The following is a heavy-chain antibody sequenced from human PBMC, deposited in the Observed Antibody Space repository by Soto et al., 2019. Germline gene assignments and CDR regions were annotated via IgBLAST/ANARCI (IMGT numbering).Heavy chain of an antibody. V-gene: IGHV3-30*18. CDR1: GFTFSNYA. J-gene: IGHJ4*02. D-gene: IGHD4-17*01. CDR3: ANYWTTLTTGFDF. Sequence: GGSLRLSCVASGFTFSNYAMHWVRQAPGKGLGWVAVISSDGSEKYYLDSVRDRFTISRENSKNTLNLQMNNLRPEDTAMYYCANYWTTLTTGFDFWGQGAMVTVSS. CDR2: ISSDGSEK.